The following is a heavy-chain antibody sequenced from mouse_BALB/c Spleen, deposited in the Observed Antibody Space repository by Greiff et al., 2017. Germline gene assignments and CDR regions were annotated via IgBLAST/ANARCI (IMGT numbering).Heavy chain of an antibody. CDR1: GFTFTDYY. CDR3: ARDKDFHYFAY. D-gene: IGHD1-2*01. Sequence: EVQRVESGGGLVQPGGSLRLSCATSGFTFTDYYMSWVRQPPGKALEWLGFIRNKANGYTTEYSASVKGRFTISRDNSQSILYLQMNTLRAEDSATYYCARDKDFHYFAYWGQGTLVTVSA. J-gene: IGHJ3*01. CDR2: IRNKANGYTT. V-gene: IGHV7-3*02.